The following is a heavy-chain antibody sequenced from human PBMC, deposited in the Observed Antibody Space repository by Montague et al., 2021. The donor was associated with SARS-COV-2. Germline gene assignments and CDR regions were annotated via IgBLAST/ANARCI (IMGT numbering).Heavy chain of an antibody. CDR1: GDSIGSSSYY. J-gene: IGHJ1*01. Sequence: SETLSLTCTASGDSIGSSSYYWGWIRQPPGKGLEWIGSICHDGNTYYNPSLKTRVSLSIDERKNQFSLKFYSVTVADTAVYSCARGPKMGGSGYYYNWGQGTLVTVSS. D-gene: IGHD3-22*01. CDR2: ICHDGNT. CDR3: ARGPKMGGSGYYYN. V-gene: IGHV4-39*01.